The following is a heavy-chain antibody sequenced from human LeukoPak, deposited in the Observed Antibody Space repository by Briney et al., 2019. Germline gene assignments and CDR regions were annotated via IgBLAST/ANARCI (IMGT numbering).Heavy chain of an antibody. CDR2: ISGSGATT. V-gene: IGHV3-23*01. Sequence: GGSLRLSCAASGFTFSNYAMSWVRQAPGKGLEWVSVISGSGATTYYADSVKGRFTISRDNSKNTLYLQMNSLRAEDTAVYYCAREEWYYFDYWGQGTLVTVSS. CDR3: AREEWYYFDY. J-gene: IGHJ4*02. CDR1: GFTFSNYA. D-gene: IGHD3-3*01.